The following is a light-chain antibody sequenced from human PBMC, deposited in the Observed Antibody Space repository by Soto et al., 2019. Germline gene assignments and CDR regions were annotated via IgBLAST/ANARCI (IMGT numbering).Light chain of an antibody. Sequence: EIVLTQSPATLSLSPGERATLSCRASQSVSSYLAWYQQKPGQAPRLLIYDASNRATGIPARFRGSGSGTDFTLTISSPEPEDFAIYYWQQRSNWPPVTFGGGTKVEIK. CDR2: DAS. V-gene: IGKV3-11*01. CDR1: QSVSSY. CDR3: QQRSNWPPVT. J-gene: IGKJ4*01.